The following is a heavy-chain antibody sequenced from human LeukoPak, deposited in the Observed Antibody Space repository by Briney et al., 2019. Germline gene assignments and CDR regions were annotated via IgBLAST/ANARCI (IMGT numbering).Heavy chain of an antibody. D-gene: IGHD3-10*01. CDR2: ISTSGEST. V-gene: IGHV3-23*01. Sequence: GGSLRLSCAASGFTFSSYGMSWVRQAPGQGLEWVSAISTSGESTYYADSVKGHFTISRDNSKNTLYLQMNSLRAEDTAIYFCAKGSGNGYGSGPFDYWGQGTLVTVSS. CDR3: AKGSGNGYGSGPFDY. CDR1: GFTFSSYG. J-gene: IGHJ4*02.